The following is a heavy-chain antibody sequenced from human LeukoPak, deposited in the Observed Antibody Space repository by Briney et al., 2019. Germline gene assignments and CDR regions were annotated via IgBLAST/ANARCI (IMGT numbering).Heavy chain of an antibody. CDR3: VRERSY. V-gene: IGHV3-30*04. CDR2: ISYDGSNK. J-gene: IGHJ4*02. CDR1: GFTFSSYA. Sequence: GGSLRLSCAASGFTFSSYAMHWVRQAPGKGLEWVAVISYDGSNKYYADSVKGRFTISRDNAKNSLYLQMNSLRAEDTAVYYCVRERSYWGQGTLVTVSS.